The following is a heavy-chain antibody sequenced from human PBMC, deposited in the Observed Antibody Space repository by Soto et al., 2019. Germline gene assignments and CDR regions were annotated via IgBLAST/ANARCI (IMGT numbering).Heavy chain of an antibody. V-gene: IGHV3-30-3*01. J-gene: IGHJ5*02. CDR3: ARPEPGVWELGGFDP. CDR2: ISYDGSNK. D-gene: IGHD1-26*01. CDR1: GFTFSSYA. Sequence: GGSLRLSCAASGFTFSSYAMHWVRQAPGKGLEWVAVISYDGSNKYYADSVKGRFTISRDNSKNTLYLQMNSLRAEDTAVYYCARPEPGVWELGGFDPWGQGTLVTVSS.